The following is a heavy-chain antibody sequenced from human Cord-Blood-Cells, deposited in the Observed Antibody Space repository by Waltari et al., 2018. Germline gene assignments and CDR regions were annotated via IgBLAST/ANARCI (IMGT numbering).Heavy chain of an antibody. D-gene: IGHD2-21*01. V-gene: IGHV4-30-4*08. CDR2: IYYSGST. J-gene: IGHJ4*02. CDR3: ARVPMGGDQDY. Sequence: QVQLQESGPGLVKSSPTLSPTCTVSGDSISHGASSWSWIRQPPGKGLEWIGYIYYSGSTYYNPSLKSRVTISVDTSKNQFSLKLSSVTAADTAVYYCARVPMGGDQDYWGQGTLVTVSS. CDR1: GDSISHGASS.